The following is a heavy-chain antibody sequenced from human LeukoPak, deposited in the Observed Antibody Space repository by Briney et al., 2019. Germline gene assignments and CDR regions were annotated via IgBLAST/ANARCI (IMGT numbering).Heavy chain of an antibody. CDR2: MNPNSGNT. V-gene: IGHV1-8*01. Sequence: ASVKVSCKASGYTFTSYDINWVRQATGQGLEWMGWMNPNSGNTVYAQKLQGRVTMTTDTSTSTAYMELRSLRSDDTAVYYCARAGSWYWYYYYYMDVWGKGTTVTISS. CDR1: GYTFTSYD. J-gene: IGHJ6*03. CDR3: ARAGSWYWYYYYYMDV. D-gene: IGHD6-13*01.